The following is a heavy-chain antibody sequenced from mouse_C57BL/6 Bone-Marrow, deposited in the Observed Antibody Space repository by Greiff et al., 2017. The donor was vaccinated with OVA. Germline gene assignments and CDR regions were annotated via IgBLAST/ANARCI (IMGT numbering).Heavy chain of an antibody. CDR2: ISDGGSYT. V-gene: IGHV5-4*01. Sequence: EVQRVESGGGLVKPGGSLKLSCAASGFTFSSYAMSWVRQTPEKRLEWVATISDGGSYTYYPDNVKGRFTISRDNAKNNLYMQMSHLKSEDTAMYYCERLYYYGSSWDYWGQGTTLTVSS. J-gene: IGHJ2*01. D-gene: IGHD1-1*01. CDR3: ERLYYYGSSWDY. CDR1: GFTFSSYA.